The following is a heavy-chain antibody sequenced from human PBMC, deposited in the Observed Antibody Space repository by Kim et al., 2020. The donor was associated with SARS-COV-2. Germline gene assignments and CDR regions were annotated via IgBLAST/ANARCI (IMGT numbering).Heavy chain of an antibody. Sequence: GGSLRLSCAASGFTFSDYYMSWIRQAPGKGLEWVSYISSSGSTIYYADSVKGRFTISRDNAKNSLYLQMNSLRAEDTAVYYCARPPREVLRAIVGATNVEFDYWGQGTLVTVSS. D-gene: IGHD1-26*01. CDR3: ARPPREVLRAIVGATNVEFDY. V-gene: IGHV3-11*04. CDR1: GFTFSDYY. CDR2: ISSSGSTI. J-gene: IGHJ4*02.